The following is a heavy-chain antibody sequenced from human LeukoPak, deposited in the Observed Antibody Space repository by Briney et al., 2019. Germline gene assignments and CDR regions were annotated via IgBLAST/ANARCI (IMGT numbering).Heavy chain of an antibody. V-gene: IGHV5-51*01. CDR2: IYPGDYET. CDR1: GYRFSNYW. Sequence: GGALQISFEGSGYRFSNYWIGWGRWMPGKGLEWMGIIYPGDYETRYSPSFQGLVTISVDKSISTAYLQWSSLKASDTAMYYCAIPPGYCGNDCSFDHWGQGTLVTVSS. J-gene: IGHJ4*02. D-gene: IGHD2-21*02. CDR3: AIPPGYCGNDCSFDH.